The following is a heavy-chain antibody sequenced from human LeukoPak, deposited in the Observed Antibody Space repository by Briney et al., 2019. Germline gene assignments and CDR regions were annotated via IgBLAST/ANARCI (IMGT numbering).Heavy chain of an antibody. J-gene: IGHJ5*02. D-gene: IGHD3-16*01. V-gene: IGHV4-39*07. Sequence: SETLSLTCTVSGVSISSGHYYWAWIRQPPGRGLECIASVLYSGSTYYDPSFNGRVTLSVDTSKNQFSLRLSSVTAADPAIYYCARHTIDTTLGGVPDYFDAWGQGTPVTVSS. CDR2: VLYSGST. CDR1: GVSISSGHYY. CDR3: ARHTIDTTLGGVPDYFDA.